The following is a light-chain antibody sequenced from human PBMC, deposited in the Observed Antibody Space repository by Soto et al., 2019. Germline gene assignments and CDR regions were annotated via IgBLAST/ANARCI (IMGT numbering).Light chain of an antibody. V-gene: IGKV3D-20*02. CDR3: QQRSNWPPIT. Sequence: EIVLTQSPGTLSLSPGERATLSCRASQSLGGNYLAWYQEKPGQAPRLLIYGASSRASGIPDRFSASGSGTDYTLTISSLEPEDFAVYYCQQRSNWPPITFGQGTRLEIK. J-gene: IGKJ5*01. CDR1: QSLGGNY. CDR2: GAS.